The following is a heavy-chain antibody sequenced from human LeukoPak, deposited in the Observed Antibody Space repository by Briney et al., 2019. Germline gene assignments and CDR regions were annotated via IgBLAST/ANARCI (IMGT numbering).Heavy chain of an antibody. CDR1: GFTFSSYA. V-gene: IGHV3-48*04. D-gene: IGHD1-1*01. J-gene: IGHJ4*02. Sequence: PGGSLRLSCAASGFTFSSYAMSWVRQAPGKGLEWISIIISHDGSTNYADSVKGRFTVSRDNAKNSLYLQMNSLRVEDTAVYYCARDPRTVRIWGQGTLVTVSS. CDR3: ARDPRTVRI. CDR2: IISHDGST.